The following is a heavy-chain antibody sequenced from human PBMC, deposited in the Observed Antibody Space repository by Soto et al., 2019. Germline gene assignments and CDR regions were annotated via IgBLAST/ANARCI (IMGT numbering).Heavy chain of an antibody. CDR2: IYSGGST. D-gene: IGHD6-13*01. CDR3: ARARSTAAGLFDY. V-gene: IGHV3-53*01. CDR1: GFTVSSNY. Sequence: GGSLNLSCAASGFTVSSNYMTCVRQAPGKGLEWVSTIYSGGSTYYADSVKGRFTISRDNSKNTLYLQMNSLRAEDTAVYYCARARSTAAGLFDYWGLGTLVTVS. J-gene: IGHJ4*02.